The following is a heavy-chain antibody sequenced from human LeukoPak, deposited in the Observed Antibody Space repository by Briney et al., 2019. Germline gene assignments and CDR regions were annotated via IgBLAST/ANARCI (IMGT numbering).Heavy chain of an antibody. CDR1: GYTFTGYY. D-gene: IGHD2-2*01. Sequence: ASVKVSCKASGYTFTGYYMHWVRQAPGQGLEWMGWINPNSGGTNYAQKFQGRVTMTRDTSISTAYMELSRLRSDDTAVYYCARDIVVVPAAKSVSGTYYYYGMDVWGQGTTITVSS. CDR2: INPNSGGT. CDR3: ARDIVVVPAAKSVSGTYYYYGMDV. J-gene: IGHJ6*02. V-gene: IGHV1-2*02.